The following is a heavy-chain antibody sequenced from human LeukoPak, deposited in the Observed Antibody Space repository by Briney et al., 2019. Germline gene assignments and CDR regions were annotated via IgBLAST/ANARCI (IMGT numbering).Heavy chain of an antibody. V-gene: IGHV3-30*18. D-gene: IGHD3-22*01. CDR2: ISYDGSNK. CDR3: AKSQRGYYYDSRGRYYYGMDV. J-gene: IGHJ6*02. CDR1: GFTFSSYG. Sequence: GGSLRLSCAASGFTFSSYGMHWVRQAPGKGLEWVAVISYDGSNKYYADSVKGRFTISRDNSKNTLYLQMNSLRAEDTAVYYCAKSQRGYYYDSRGRYYYGMDVWGQGTTVTVSS.